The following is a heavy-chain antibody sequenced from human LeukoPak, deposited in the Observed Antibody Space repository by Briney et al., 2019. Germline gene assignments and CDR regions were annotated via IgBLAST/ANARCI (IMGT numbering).Heavy chain of an antibody. Sequence: GESLKISCKGSGYSFTSYWIGWLRQLPGKGLEWMGIIYPGDSDTRYSPSFQGQVTISADKSISTAYLQWSSLKASDTAMYYCARHEDIVVVPAAKFPDYWGQGTLVTVSS. J-gene: IGHJ4*02. V-gene: IGHV5-51*01. CDR1: GYSFTSYW. D-gene: IGHD2-2*01. CDR2: IYPGDSDT. CDR3: ARHEDIVVVPAAKFPDY.